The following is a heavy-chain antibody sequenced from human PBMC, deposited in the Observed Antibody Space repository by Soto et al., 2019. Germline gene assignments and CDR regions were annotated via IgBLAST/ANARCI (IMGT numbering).Heavy chain of an antibody. CDR3: ARGSEAWFDP. CDR2: VYSTEIT. Sequence: SETLSLTCTVSGDSISSYFWSWIRQPPGKGLEWIGYVYSTEITNYNPSLKSRVAMSIDTSKNQFSLKVRSVAAADTAVYYCARGSEAWFDPWGQGTMVTVSS. V-gene: IGHV4-59*01. CDR1: GDSISSYF. J-gene: IGHJ5*02.